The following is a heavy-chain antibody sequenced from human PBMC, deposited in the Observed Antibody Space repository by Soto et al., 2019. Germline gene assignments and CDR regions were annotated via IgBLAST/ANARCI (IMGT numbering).Heavy chain of an antibody. CDR2: ISSSSSYI. CDR3: ARLRLAPYYYDSSGYPDY. Sequence: GSLRLSCAASGFTFSSYSMNWVRQAPGKGLEWVSSISSSSSYIYYADSVKGRFTISRDNAKNSLYLQMNSLRAEDTAVYYCARLRLAPYYYDSSGYPDYWGQGTLVTVSS. CDR1: GFTFSSYS. D-gene: IGHD3-22*01. J-gene: IGHJ4*02. V-gene: IGHV3-21*01.